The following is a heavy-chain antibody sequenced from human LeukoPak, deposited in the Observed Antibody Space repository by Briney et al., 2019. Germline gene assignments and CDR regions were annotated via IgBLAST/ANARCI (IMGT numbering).Heavy chain of an antibody. CDR3: ATYYYDSSGYYPGY. D-gene: IGHD3-22*01. CDR1: GFTFTAYH. V-gene: IGHV1-2*02. J-gene: IGHJ4*02. Sequence: ASVKVSCKASGFTFTAYHMHWVRQAPGQGLEWMGWINPNSGGTNYAQKFQGRVTMTRDTSISTAYMELSGLRSEDTAVYYCATYYYDSSGYYPGYWGQGTLVTVSS. CDR2: INPNSGGT.